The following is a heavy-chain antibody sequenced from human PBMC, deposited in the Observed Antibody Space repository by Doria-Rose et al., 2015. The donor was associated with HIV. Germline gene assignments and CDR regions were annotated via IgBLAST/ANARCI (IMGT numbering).Heavy chain of an antibody. CDR2: IFSDDER. J-gene: IGHJ4*02. V-gene: IGHV2-26*01. CDR1: GVSLSSPGMG. CDR3: ARIKSSRWYHKYYFDF. Sequence: QVQLVQSGPVLVKPTETLTLTCTASGVSLSSPGMGVSWIRQPPGKALEWLANIFSDDERSYKTSLKGRLTISRGTSKSQVVLTMTDMDPVDTATYYCARIKSSRWYHKYYFDFWGQGTLVIVSA. D-gene: IGHD6-13*01.